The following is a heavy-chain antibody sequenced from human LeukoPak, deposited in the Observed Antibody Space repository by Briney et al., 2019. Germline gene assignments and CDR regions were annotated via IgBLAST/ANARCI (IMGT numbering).Heavy chain of an antibody. J-gene: IGHJ6*03. Sequence: PSETLSLTCAVYGGSFSGHYWAWIRQPPGKGLEWIGESTHSGSTNYNPSLRIRATISVDTPSNQFSLKLTSVNAADTAVYYCARGLVQPLRPDYYYYMDVCGKGPTVTVSS. D-gene: IGHD6-25*01. V-gene: IGHV4-34*01. CDR1: GGSFSGHY. CDR2: STHSGST. CDR3: ARGLVQPLRPDYYYYMDV.